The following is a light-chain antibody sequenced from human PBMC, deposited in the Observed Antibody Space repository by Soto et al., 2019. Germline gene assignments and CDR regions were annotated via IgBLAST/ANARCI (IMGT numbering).Light chain of an antibody. CDR2: WGS. J-gene: IGKJ1*01. Sequence: DILLTQSPLSLPATPGEPASISCRSSQSLLHSNGYNYLDWYLQKPGKSQKLLIYWGSNRASGVPGRFSGSGSGTDITMKIISMEAEDGRVYYCMQPLQSWTCGRGTQVQMK. CDR3: MQPLQSWT. CDR1: QSLLHSNGYNY. V-gene: IGKV2-28*01.